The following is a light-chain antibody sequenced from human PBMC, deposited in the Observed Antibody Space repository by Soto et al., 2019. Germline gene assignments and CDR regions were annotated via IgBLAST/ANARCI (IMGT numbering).Light chain of an antibody. V-gene: IGLV1-40*01. Sequence: QSVLTQPPSVSGAPGQRVTISCTGSSSNIGAGYDVHWYQQLPGTAPKLLIYGNSNRPSGVSNRFSGSKSGNAASLTISGLQAEDEADYFCFSFTTDWTHVFGTGTKVTVL. CDR3: FSFTTDWTHV. J-gene: IGLJ1*01. CDR1: SSNIGAGYD. CDR2: GNS.